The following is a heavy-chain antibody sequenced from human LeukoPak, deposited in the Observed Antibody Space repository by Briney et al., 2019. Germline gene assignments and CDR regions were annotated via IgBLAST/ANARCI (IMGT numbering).Heavy chain of an antibody. J-gene: IGHJ4*02. CDR2: ISGSGGST. Sequence: GGSLRLSCAASGFTFSSYAMSWVRQAPGKGLEWVSAISGSGGSTYYADSVKGRFTISRDNSKNTLYLQMNSLRAEDTAVYYCAKGKSIELRFLEWLLTFWGQGTLVTVSS. CDR1: GFTFSSYA. CDR3: AKGKSIELRFLEWLLTF. V-gene: IGHV3-23*01. D-gene: IGHD3-3*01.